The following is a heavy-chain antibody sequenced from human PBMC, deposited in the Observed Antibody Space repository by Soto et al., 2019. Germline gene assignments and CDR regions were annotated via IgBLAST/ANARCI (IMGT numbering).Heavy chain of an antibody. J-gene: IGHJ4*02. Sequence: GGSLRLSCAASGFTFSNYWMHWVRQAPGKGLLWVSRINPDGSSTSYADSVKDRFTISRDNAENTLFLQMNILRAEDTALYYCTGEPSGPGDSWGQEPLVTVPS. V-gene: IGHV3-74*01. CDR3: TGEPSGPGDS. CDR2: INPDGSST. CDR1: GFTFSNYW.